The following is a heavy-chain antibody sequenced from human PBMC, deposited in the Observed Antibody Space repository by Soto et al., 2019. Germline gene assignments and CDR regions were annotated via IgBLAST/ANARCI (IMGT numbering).Heavy chain of an antibody. CDR3: ARRRTYSSDCGTFDY. Sequence: QIPLKESGPTLVKPTQTLTLTCTFSGFSFSTSEVGVGWIRQPPGKALECLALIYCDDDMRYSPSLKNRLTITKDTSKIQLVLTRTNMDPVYTATYYCARRRTYSSDCGTFDYWGQGTLVTVSS. D-gene: IGHD6-19*01. V-gene: IGHV2-5*02. CDR1: GFSFSTSEVG. CDR2: IYCDDDM. J-gene: IGHJ4*02.